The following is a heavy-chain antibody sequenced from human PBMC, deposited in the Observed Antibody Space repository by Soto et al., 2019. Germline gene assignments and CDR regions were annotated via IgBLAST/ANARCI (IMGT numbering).Heavy chain of an antibody. J-gene: IGHJ4*02. Sequence: EVQLVESGGDLVKPGGSLRLSCAASGFSFDNAWMNWVRQAPGKGLEWVGRIKSKTYGETTDYAASVKGRFTISRDDSKNTLYLQINGLKAADTPVYYCTSGLIVVVAASRIARYWGKGTLVTVSS. CDR3: TSGLIVVVAASRIARY. V-gene: IGHV3-15*07. D-gene: IGHD3-22*01. CDR1: GFSFDNAW. CDR2: IKSKTYGETT.